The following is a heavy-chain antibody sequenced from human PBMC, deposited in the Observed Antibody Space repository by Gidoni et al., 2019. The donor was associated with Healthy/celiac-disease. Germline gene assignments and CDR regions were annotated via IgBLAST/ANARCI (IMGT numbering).Heavy chain of an antibody. CDR1: GYTFTSYE. CDR2: MNPNSCNT. D-gene: IGHD3-9*01. J-gene: IGHJ5*02. CDR3: ARGLVTIFRGWFDP. V-gene: IGHV1-8*03. Sequence: QVQLVQSGTEVKKPGAAVTVYCKASGYTFTSYEINWVRQATGPGLEWMGWMNPNSCNTGYAQQFQRRVTITRNTSISTAYMELSSLRSEDTAVYYCARGLVTIFRGWFDPWGQGTLVTVSS.